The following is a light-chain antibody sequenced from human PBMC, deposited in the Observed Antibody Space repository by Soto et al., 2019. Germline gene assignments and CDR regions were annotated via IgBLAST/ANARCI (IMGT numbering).Light chain of an antibody. CDR1: SSDVGGYNY. V-gene: IGLV2-14*01. J-gene: IGLJ2*01. Sequence: QSVLTQPASVSGSPGQSITISCTGTSSDVGGYNYVSWYQQHPGKAPKLMIYDVSNRPSGVSNRFSGSKSGNTASLTISGLQAEDEADYYCSSYTSSIPDVVFGGGTNVTVL. CDR2: DVS. CDR3: SSYTSSIPDVV.